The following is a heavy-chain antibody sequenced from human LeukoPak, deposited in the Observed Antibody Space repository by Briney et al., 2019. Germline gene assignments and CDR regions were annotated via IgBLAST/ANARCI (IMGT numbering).Heavy chain of an antibody. D-gene: IGHD6-13*01. CDR2: ISYDESNT. CDR1: GFSFSNYA. V-gene: IGHV3-30*04. CDR3: AKGPAYSSSWYSLLGDY. Sequence: GRSLRLSCTASGFSFSNYAMHWVRQAPGKGLEWVAAISYDESNTYYADSVKGRFTISRDNSKNTLYLQMNSLRAEDTAVYYCAKGPAYSSSWYSLLGDYWGQGTLVTVSS. J-gene: IGHJ4*02.